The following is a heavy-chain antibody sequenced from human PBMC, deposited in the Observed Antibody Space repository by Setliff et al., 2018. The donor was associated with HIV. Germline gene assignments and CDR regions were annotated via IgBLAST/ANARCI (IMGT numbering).Heavy chain of an antibody. CDR2: ISSSSGTT. V-gene: IGHV3-48*04. CDR1: GFTFSSYW. CDR3: ARSHYDSRGYYYRGDAFDI. D-gene: IGHD3-22*01. Sequence: GGSLRLSCAASGFTFSSYWMSWVRQAPGKGPEWLSYISSSSGTTLYVDSVQGRFTISRDNAKNSLYLQMNSLRAEDTAVYYCARSHYDSRGYYYRGDAFDIWGLGTMVTVSS. J-gene: IGHJ3*02.